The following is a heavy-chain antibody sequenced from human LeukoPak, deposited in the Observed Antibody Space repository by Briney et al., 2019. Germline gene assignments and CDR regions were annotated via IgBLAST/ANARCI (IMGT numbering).Heavy chain of an antibody. CDR1: GFTFSSYA. Sequence: GGSLRLSCAASGFTFSSYAMSWVGQAPGKGLEWVSAISGRGGSTYYADSVKGRFTISRDNSKNTLYLQMNSLRAEDTAVYYCAKDGQGITMIVVAPRSDYWGQGTLVTVSS. D-gene: IGHD3-22*01. V-gene: IGHV3-23*01. CDR2: ISGRGGST. J-gene: IGHJ4*02. CDR3: AKDGQGITMIVVAPRSDY.